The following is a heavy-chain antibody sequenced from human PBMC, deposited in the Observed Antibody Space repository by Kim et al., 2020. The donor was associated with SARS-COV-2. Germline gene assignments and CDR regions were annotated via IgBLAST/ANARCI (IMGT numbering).Heavy chain of an antibody. Sequence: GRLTISRDNSKNTLYLQVNSLRAEDTAIYYCAKTGPYFYDTSGHLDYFDYWGQGTLVTVSS. D-gene: IGHD3-22*01. CDR3: AKTGPYFYDTSGHLDYFDY. J-gene: IGHJ4*02. V-gene: IGHV3-23*01.